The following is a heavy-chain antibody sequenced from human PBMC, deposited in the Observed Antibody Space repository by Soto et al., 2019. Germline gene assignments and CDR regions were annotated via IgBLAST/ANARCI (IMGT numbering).Heavy chain of an antibody. CDR3: ARREIQGPIDY. D-gene: IGHD1-26*01. CDR2: IYYSGTT. J-gene: IGHJ4*02. V-gene: IGHV4-28*01. CDR1: GYSISSSNW. Sequence: QVQLQESGPGLVKPSDTLSLTCAVSGYSISSSNWWGWIRQPPGNGLEWIGYIYYSGTTYYNPSLKSRVTRSVDTSKHQFSLKLTSVTAVDTAVYYCARREIQGPIDYWGQGTLVTVSS.